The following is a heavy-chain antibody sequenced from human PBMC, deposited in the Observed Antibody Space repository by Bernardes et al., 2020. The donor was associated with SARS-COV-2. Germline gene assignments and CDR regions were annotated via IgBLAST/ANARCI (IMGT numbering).Heavy chain of an antibody. V-gene: IGHV4-59*01. Sequence: SETLSLTCTVSGGSIGSYYWAWIRQPPGKGLEWIGYIYYSGNTNYNPSLKSRVTISVDRSQNQFSWNLSSVAPADTAVYYCARDLSHLVRRGFDLWGRGTLVAVSS. D-gene: IGHD3-10*01. J-gene: IGHJ2*01. CDR2: IYYSGNT. CDR3: ARDLSHLVRRGFDL. CDR1: GGSIGSYY.